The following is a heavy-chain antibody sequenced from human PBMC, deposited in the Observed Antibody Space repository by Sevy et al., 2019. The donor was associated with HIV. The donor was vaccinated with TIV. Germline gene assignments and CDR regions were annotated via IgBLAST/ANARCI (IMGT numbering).Heavy chain of an antibody. Sequence: ASVKVSCKASGYTFTSYGITWVRQAPGQGLEWMGWISAYNGNKNYAQRFQGRVTMTTDTSTGTAYMELRSLRFDDTAVYYCARKSGSWDYWGRGTLVTVSS. CDR1: GYTFTSYG. D-gene: IGHD1-26*01. J-gene: IGHJ4*02. CDR3: ARKSGSWDY. V-gene: IGHV1-18*01. CDR2: ISAYNGNK.